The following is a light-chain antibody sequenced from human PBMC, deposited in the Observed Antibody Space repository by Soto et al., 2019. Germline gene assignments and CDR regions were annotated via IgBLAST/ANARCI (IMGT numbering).Light chain of an antibody. V-gene: IGKV4-1*01. CDR1: QTLFSTSHINTF. J-gene: IGKJ4*01. CDR2: WAT. Sequence: LLTPSPDSLSVSLGARATIYCKSSQTLFSTSHINTFLAWYQQKPGQPPKFLVPWATARETGVPDRFSGSGSETDFTLTISSLQAADVAVYYCQQYFSSPLSFGRGTKVDIK. CDR3: QQYFSSPLS.